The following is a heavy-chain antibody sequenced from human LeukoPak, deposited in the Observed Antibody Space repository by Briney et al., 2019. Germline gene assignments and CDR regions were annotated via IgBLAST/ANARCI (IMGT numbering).Heavy chain of an antibody. CDR2: ITSSSYI. CDR1: GFTFSYYT. D-gene: IGHD2-2*01. J-gene: IGHJ6*04. V-gene: IGHV3-21*01. Sequence: GSLRLSCEASGFTFSYYTMNWVRQAPGKGLEWVSSITSSSYIYYADSVKGRFTISRDNAKNSLYLQMNSLRAEDTAVYYCARDLLRYCNDISCYGPSVVWGKGTTVTVSS. CDR3: ARDLLRYCNDISCYGPSVV.